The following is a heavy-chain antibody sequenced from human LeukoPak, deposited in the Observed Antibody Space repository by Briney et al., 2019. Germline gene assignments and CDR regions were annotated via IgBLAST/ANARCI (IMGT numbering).Heavy chain of an antibody. Sequence: HPGGSLRLSCAASGFTFSTYAMNWVRQAPGKGLEWVSSINGGGGSTYYADSVKGRFTISRDNSKNTLYLQMSSLRAEDTAVYYCAKVSGYTSGWYVDFDCWGQGSLVTVSS. CDR2: INGGGGST. V-gene: IGHV3-23*01. CDR3: AKVSGYTSGWYVDFDC. D-gene: IGHD6-19*01. CDR1: GFTFSTYA. J-gene: IGHJ4*02.